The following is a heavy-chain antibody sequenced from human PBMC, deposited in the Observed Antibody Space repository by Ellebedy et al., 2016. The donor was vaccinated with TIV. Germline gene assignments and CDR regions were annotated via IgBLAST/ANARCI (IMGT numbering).Heavy chain of an antibody. CDR1: GYTFISYY. J-gene: IGHJ4*02. CDR2: INPSGGST. V-gene: IGHV1-46*01. Sequence: AASVKVSCKASGYTFISYYMHWVRHAPGQGLEWMGIINPSGGSTTYAQRFQGRLTMTSDTPTSTVYMELSGLRSEDTAVYYCARAGTGMVTSPPPAYWGQGTLVTVSS. CDR3: ARAGTGMVTSPPPAY. D-gene: IGHD5-18*01.